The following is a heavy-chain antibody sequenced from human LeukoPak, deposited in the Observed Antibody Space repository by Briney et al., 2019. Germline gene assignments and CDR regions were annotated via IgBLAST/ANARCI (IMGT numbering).Heavy chain of an antibody. CDR1: GFTFNSSW. CDR2: INQDGTEK. D-gene: IGHD6-6*01. Sequence: GGSLRLSCAASGFTFNSSWMSWVRQAPGKGLEWVANINQDGTEKYFMDSVKGRFTISRDNAKNSLYVQMNSLRAEDTAVYYCATNAGVIGTRPHQRYYFDYWGQGALVTVSS. J-gene: IGHJ4*02. V-gene: IGHV3-7*01. CDR3: ATNAGVIGTRPHQRYYFDY.